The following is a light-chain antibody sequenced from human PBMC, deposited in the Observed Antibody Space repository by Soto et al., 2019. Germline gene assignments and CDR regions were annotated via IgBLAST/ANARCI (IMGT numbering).Light chain of an antibody. Sequence: DTQMTQSPSSLSASVGDRVAITCRASQSISSYLNWYQQKPGKAPKLLIYGASSLQSGVPSRFSGSGSGTDITLTISSLQPEDFGTYYCQQSFSTPRTFGQGTKVDI. CDR1: QSISSY. CDR3: QQSFSTPRT. V-gene: IGKV1-39*01. CDR2: GAS. J-gene: IGKJ1*01.